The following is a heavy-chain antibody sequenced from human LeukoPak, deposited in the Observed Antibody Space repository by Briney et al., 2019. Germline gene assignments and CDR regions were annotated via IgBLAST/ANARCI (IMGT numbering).Heavy chain of an antibody. CDR1: GYTFTSYD. D-gene: IGHD4-23*01. CDR3: ARGARWGDHGRFDY. V-gene: IGHV1-8*01. CDR2: MNPNSGNT. J-gene: IGHJ4*02. Sequence: ASVTVSCKASGYTFTSYDINWVRQATGQGLEWMGWMNPNSGNTGYAQKFQGRVTMTRNTSISTAYMELSSLRSEDTAVYYCARGARWGDHGRFDYWGQGTLVTVSS.